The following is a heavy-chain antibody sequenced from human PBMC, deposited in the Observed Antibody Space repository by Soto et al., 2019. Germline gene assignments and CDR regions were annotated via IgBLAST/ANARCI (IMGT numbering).Heavy chain of an antibody. Sequence: GGSLKLSCEFPGFTFQSYAMYWVRQAPGKGLEWVAVITHDGSQKYYADYVKGRFTISRDNSKNTLDLQMNSLREEDTAVYYCAAETKSYFYGMDVWGQGT. V-gene: IGHV3-30*04. CDR3: AAETKSYFYGMDV. CDR1: GFTFQSYA. CDR2: ITHDGSQK. J-gene: IGHJ6*02.